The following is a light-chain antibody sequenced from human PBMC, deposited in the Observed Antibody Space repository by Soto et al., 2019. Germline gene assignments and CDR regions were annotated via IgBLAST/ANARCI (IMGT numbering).Light chain of an antibody. CDR1: QSISSW. CDR2: KAS. V-gene: IGKV1-5*03. Sequence: DIQMTQSPSTLSASVGDRVTITCRASQSISSWLAWYQQKPGKAPKLLIYKASSLESGVPSRFSGSGSGTEVTLTISSLQPDDFASYYCQHHRTFGQGTKVEIK. CDR3: QHHRT. J-gene: IGKJ1*01.